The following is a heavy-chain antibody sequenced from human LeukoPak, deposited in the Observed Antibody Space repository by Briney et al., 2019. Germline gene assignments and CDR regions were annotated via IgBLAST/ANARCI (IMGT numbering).Heavy chain of an antibody. CDR3: ARHRLPRVYYDSSGYYHNGFDM. Sequence: ASVKVSCKASGYTFTCYYMHWVRQAPGQGLEWMGWINPNSGGTNYAQKFQGRVTMTRDTSISTAYMELSRLRSDDTAVYYCARHRLPRVYYDSSGYYHNGFDMWGQGTMVTVSS. D-gene: IGHD3-22*01. CDR1: GYTFTCYY. CDR2: INPNSGGT. J-gene: IGHJ3*02. V-gene: IGHV1-2*02.